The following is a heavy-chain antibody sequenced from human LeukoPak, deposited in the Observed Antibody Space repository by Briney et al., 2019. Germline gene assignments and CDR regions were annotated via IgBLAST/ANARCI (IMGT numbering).Heavy chain of an antibody. CDR2: INSDGSST. CDR3: ARDSSGYKYYFDY. CDR1: GSTFSSYW. Sequence: GGSLRLSCAASGSTFSSYWMHWVRQAPGKGLVWVSRINSDGSSTSYADSVKGRFTISRDNAKNTLYLQMNSLRAEDTAVYYCARDSSGYKYYFDYWGQGTLVTVSS. J-gene: IGHJ4*02. D-gene: IGHD3-22*01. V-gene: IGHV3-74*01.